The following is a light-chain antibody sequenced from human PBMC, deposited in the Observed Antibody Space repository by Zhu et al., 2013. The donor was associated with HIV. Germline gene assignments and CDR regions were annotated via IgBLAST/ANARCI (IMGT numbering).Light chain of an antibody. CDR1: QTIHSN. CDR3: QQYGGSSWT. Sequence: EIVLTQSPGTLSLSPGEKVTLSCTASQTIHSNLAWYQHKPGQAPRLLIHDASSRATGVPPRFSGSGSGTDFTLTISRLEPEDFAVYYCQQYGGSSWTFGQGTKVEIK. CDR2: DAS. V-gene: IGKV3-20*01. J-gene: IGKJ1*01.